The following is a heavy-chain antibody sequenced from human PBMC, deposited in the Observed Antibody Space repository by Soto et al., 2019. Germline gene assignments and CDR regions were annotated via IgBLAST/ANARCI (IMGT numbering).Heavy chain of an antibody. CDR2: MNPNSGNT. CDR3: ARVHSSYYYYYMDV. J-gene: IGHJ6*03. V-gene: IGHV1-8*01. D-gene: IGHD6-13*01. Sequence: GASVKVSCKASGYTFTRYDINWVRQATGQGLEWMGWMNPNSGNTGYAQKFQGRVTMTRNTSISTAYMELSSLRSEDTAVYYCARVHSSYYYYYMDVWGKGTTVTVSS. CDR1: GYTFTRYD.